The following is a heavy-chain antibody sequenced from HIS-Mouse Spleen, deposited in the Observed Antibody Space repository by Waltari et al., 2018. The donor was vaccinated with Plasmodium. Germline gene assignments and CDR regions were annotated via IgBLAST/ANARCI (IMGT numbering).Heavy chain of an antibody. J-gene: IGHJ4*02. CDR1: GFPFSSYG. CDR2: ISYDGSNK. Sequence: QVQLVESGGGVVQPGRSLRLSCAASGFPFSSYGMHWVLQAPGKGLEWVAVISYDGSNKYYADSVKGRFTISRDNSKNTLYLQMNSLRAEDTAVYYCAKDRRSSSWYVDYWGQGTLVTVSS. CDR3: AKDRRSSSWYVDY. D-gene: IGHD6-13*01. V-gene: IGHV3-30*18.